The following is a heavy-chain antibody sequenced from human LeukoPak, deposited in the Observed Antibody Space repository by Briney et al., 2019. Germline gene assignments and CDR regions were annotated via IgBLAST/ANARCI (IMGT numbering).Heavy chain of an antibody. CDR2: IYYSGST. V-gene: IGHV4-31*03. D-gene: IGHD2-15*01. Sequence: SETLSLTCTVSGGSISSGGYYWSWIRQHPGKGLEWIGYIYYSGSTYYNPSLKSRVTISVDRSKNQFSLRLSSVTAADTAVYYCARLYCSGGSCYLDYWGQGTLVTVSS. CDR1: GGSISSGGYY. CDR3: ARLYCSGGSCYLDY. J-gene: IGHJ4*02.